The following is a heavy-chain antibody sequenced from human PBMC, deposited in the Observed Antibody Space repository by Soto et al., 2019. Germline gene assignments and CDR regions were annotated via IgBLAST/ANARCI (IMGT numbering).Heavy chain of an antibody. V-gene: IGHV4-38-2*01. Sequence: KSSETLSLTCAVSGYSISSGYYWGWIRQPPGKGLEWIGSIYHSGSTYYNPSLKSRVTISVDTSKNQFSLKLSSVTAADTAVYYCARSGYSYGYAIFDYWGQGTLVTVSS. D-gene: IGHD5-18*01. CDR1: GYSISSGYY. CDR2: IYHSGST. J-gene: IGHJ4*02. CDR3: ARSGYSYGYAIFDY.